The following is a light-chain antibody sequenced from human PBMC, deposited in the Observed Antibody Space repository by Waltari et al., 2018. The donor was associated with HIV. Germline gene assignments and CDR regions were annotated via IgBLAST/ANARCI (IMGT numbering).Light chain of an antibody. CDR1: NSNIGAGYD. CDR3: QSYDNNLSGLWV. J-gene: IGLJ3*02. V-gene: IGLV1-40*01. CDR2: GDS. Sequence: SVLTQPPSVSGAPGQWVTISCTGNNSNIGAGYDVHWYRQFPGSAPELVVYGDSIRPSGAPDRFSGSKSGVSASLDISGLQTEDEADYYCQSYDNNLSGLWVFGGGTKLTVL.